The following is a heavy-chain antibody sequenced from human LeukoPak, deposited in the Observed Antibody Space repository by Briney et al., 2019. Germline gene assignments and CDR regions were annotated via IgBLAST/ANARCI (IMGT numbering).Heavy chain of an antibody. D-gene: IGHD4-11*01. Sequence: GESLKISCKGSGYSFTNYWIGWVRQMPGKGLEWMGNIYPADSDTRYSPSSQGQVTISADTSISTAYLQWSSLKASDTAMYYCARARNRNYYFHGVDVWGQGTTVTVS. CDR2: IYPADSDT. V-gene: IGHV5-51*01. J-gene: IGHJ6*02. CDR1: GYSFTNYW. CDR3: ARARNRNYYFHGVDV.